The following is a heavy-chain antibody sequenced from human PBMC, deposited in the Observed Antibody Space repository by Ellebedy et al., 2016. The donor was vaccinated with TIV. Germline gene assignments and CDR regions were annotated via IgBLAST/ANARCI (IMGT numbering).Heavy chain of an antibody. CDR3: ARGLPGYYYYMDV. CDR1: GGSISSYY. CDR2: IYYSGST. Sequence: SETLSLTXTVSGGSISSYYWSWIRQPPGKGLEWIGYIYYSGSTNYNPSLKSRVTISVDTSKNQFSLKLSSVTAADTAVYYCARGLPGYYYYMDVWGKGTMVTVSS. D-gene: IGHD1-1*01. V-gene: IGHV4-59*13. J-gene: IGHJ6*03.